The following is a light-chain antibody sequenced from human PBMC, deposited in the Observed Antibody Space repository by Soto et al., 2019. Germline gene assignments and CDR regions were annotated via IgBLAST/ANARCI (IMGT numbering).Light chain of an antibody. CDR1: QGVTTN. CDR3: QQYNNWPFS. J-gene: IGKJ5*01. V-gene: IGKV3-15*01. Sequence: EIVMTHSPASLSVSPCERVTLSCRAGQGVTTNFAWYQQKSGQSPRLLIYDVSTRATGVPARFSGTGSETDFTLTISGLQSEDSAVYFCQQYNNWPFSFGQGTRLEIK. CDR2: DVS.